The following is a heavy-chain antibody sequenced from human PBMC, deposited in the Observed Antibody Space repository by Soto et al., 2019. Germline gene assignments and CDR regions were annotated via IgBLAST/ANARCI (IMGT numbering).Heavy chain of an antibody. CDR1: GFTFRNYA. V-gene: IGHV3-23*01. D-gene: IGHD2-2*02. CDR2: ISRSGGSS. CDR3: ARGDCSAAGCYIHYYYGMDV. Sequence: GGSLRLFCAAAGFTFRNYAIIWVRQALGKGLDWVSAISRSGGSSYYADSVKGRFTISRDNAKNTLYLQMDNLRAEDTAVYYCARGDCSAAGCYIHYYYGMDVWGQGTTVTVSS. J-gene: IGHJ6*02.